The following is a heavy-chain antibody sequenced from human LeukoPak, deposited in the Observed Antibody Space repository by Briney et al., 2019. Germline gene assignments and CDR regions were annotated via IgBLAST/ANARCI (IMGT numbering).Heavy chain of an antibody. V-gene: IGHV1-69*13. J-gene: IGHJ5*02. CDR1: GGTFSSYA. CDR2: IIPIFGTA. Sequence: GASVKVSCKASGGTFSSYAISWVRQAPGQGLEWMGGIIPIFGTANYAQKFQGRVTITADESTSTAYMELSSLRSEDTAVYYCARGGYCSGGSCYNWCDPWGQGTLVTVSS. D-gene: IGHD2-15*01. CDR3: ARGGYCSGGSCYNWCDP.